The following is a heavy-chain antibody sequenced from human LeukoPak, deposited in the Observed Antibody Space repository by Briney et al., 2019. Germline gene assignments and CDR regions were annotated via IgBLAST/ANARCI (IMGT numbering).Heavy chain of an antibody. CDR3: ARGATTDLWAFDY. D-gene: IGHD4-17*01. CDR2: INPNSGGT. V-gene: IGHV1-2*02. J-gene: IGHJ4*02. CDR1: GYTFTSYG. Sequence: GASVKVSCKASGYTFTSYGISWVRQAPGQGLEWMGWINPNSGGTNYAQKFQGRVTMTRDTSISTAYMELSRLRSDDTAVYYCARGATTDLWAFDYWGQGTLVTVSS.